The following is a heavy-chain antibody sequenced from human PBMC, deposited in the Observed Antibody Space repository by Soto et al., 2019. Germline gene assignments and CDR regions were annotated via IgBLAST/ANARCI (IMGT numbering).Heavy chain of an antibody. CDR2: IKEDGSGT. D-gene: IGHD2-15*01. CDR1: GFTFGRHG. CDR3: ARSMGWRDAFDI. J-gene: IGHJ3*02. Sequence: GGSLRLPWAASGFTFGRHGMSLVRQAPGQGLEWVANIKEDGSGTFHVDSVKGRFTMSRDNAKNSLFLQMNSLRAEDTAVYYCARSMGWRDAFDIWGQGTLVTVSS. V-gene: IGHV3-7*01.